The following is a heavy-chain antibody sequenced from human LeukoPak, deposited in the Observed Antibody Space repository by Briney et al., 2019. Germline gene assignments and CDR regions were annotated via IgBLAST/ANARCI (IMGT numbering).Heavy chain of an antibody. J-gene: IGHJ6*02. CDR2: IRGSGGST. CDR1: GFTFSSYA. Sequence: GGSLSLSCAASGFTFSSYAMSWVRQAQGKGLEWVSPIRGSGGSTYYADSVMGRFTISIDNSKNTLYLQMNSLRAEDFFFQAEDGIRDSGYDSYYYYGMDVWGQGTTVTVSS. D-gene: IGHD5-12*01. V-gene: IGHV3-23*01. CDR3: DGIRDSGYDSYYYYGMDV.